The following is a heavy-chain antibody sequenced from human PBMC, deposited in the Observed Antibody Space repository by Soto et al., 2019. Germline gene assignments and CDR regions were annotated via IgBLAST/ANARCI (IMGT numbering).Heavy chain of an antibody. J-gene: IGHJ6*02. CDR2: IYYSGST. CDR3: ARRRVVVATDYGMDV. D-gene: IGHD2-15*01. CDR1: GGSISSGDYY. V-gene: IGHV4-30-4*01. Sequence: SETLSLTCTVSGGSISSGDYYWSWIRQPPGKGLEWIGYIYYSGSTNYNPSLKSRVTISVDTSKNQFSLKLSSVTAADTAVYYCARRRVVVATDYGMDVWGQGTTVTVSS.